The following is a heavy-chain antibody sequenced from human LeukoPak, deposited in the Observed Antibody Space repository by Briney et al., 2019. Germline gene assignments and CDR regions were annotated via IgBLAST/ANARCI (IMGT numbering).Heavy chain of an antibody. Sequence: SETLSLTCAVYGGSFSGYYWSWIRQPPGKGLEWIGEMNHSGSTNYNPSLKSRVTISVDTSKNQFSLKLSSVTAADTAVYYCARLTKNDSGTYRFGKRKRGYMDVWGKGTTVTISS. CDR1: GGSFSGYY. V-gene: IGHV4-34*01. J-gene: IGHJ6*03. CDR2: MNHSGST. CDR3: ARLTKNDSGTYRFGKRKRGYMDV. D-gene: IGHD3-10*01.